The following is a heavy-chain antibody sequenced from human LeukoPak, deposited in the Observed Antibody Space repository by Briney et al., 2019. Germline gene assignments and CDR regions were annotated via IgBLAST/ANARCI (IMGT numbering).Heavy chain of an antibody. Sequence: ASVKVSCKASGYTFTGYYMHWVRQAPGQGLEWVGWINPNSGGTNYAQKFQGRVTMTRDTSISTAYMELSRLRSDDTAVYYCARGPHVRFLEWLFHEDWFDPWGQGTLVTVSS. CDR1: GYTFTGYY. CDR3: ARGPHVRFLEWLFHEDWFDP. D-gene: IGHD3-3*01. J-gene: IGHJ5*02. V-gene: IGHV1-2*02. CDR2: INPNSGGT.